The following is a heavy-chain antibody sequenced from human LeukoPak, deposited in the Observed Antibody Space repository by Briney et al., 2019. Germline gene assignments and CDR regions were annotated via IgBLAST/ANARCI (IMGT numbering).Heavy chain of an antibody. Sequence: GGSLRLSCAASEFTSSSYDMHWVRQATGKGLEWVSAIGTAGDTYYPGSVKGRFTISRENAKNSLYLQMNSLRAGDTAVYYCARDTPLRGSGSLYGMDVWGQGTTVTVSS. J-gene: IGHJ6*02. V-gene: IGHV3-13*01. D-gene: IGHD6-19*01. CDR2: IGTAGDT. CDR1: EFTSSSYD. CDR3: ARDTPLRGSGSLYGMDV.